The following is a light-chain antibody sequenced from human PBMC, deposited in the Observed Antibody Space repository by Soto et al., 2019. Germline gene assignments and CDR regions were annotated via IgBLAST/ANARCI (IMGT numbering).Light chain of an antibody. CDR2: EAS. V-gene: IGKV1-5*01. Sequence: DIQMTQSPSTLSASVAARVTITCRASQSISGWLAXYQXKPVTAPKLLIYEASNLESGVPSKFSGSGSVTEFTLTISCLQPDDFAPYYCQQYYSDWTFGQGTKVEI. J-gene: IGKJ1*01. CDR1: QSISGW. CDR3: QQYYSDWT.